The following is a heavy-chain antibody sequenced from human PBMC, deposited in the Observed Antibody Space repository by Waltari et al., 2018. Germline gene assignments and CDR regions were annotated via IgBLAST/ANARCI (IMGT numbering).Heavy chain of an antibody. J-gene: IGHJ4*02. CDR2: IRDDGSNK. CDR1: GFTFSTYG. V-gene: IGHV3-30*02. CDR3: AKGEGIYCSGGSCYSDY. Sequence: QVQLVESGGGVVQPGGSLRPSCAASGFTFSTYGMHWVRQAPGKGLEWVAFIRDDGSNKYYADSVKGRFTISRDNSKNTLYLQMNSLRAEDTAVYYCAKGEGIYCSGGSCYSDYWGQETLVTVSS. D-gene: IGHD2-15*01.